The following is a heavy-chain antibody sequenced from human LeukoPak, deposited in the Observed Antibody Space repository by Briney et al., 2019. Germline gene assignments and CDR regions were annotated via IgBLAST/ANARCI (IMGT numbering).Heavy chain of an antibody. CDR3: ARLAGSGWYDGATTFDY. D-gene: IGHD6-19*01. Sequence: GALVKVSCKASGYTFTSYGISWVRQAPGQGLEWMGWISAYNGNTNYAQKLQGRVTMTTDTSTSTAYMELRSLRSDDTAVYYCARLAGSGWYDGATTFDYWGQGTLVTVSS. CDR2: ISAYNGNT. CDR1: GYTFTSYG. V-gene: IGHV1-18*01. J-gene: IGHJ4*02.